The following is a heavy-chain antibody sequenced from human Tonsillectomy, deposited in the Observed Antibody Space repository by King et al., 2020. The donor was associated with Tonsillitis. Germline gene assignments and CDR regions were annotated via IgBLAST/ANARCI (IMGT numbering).Heavy chain of an antibody. J-gene: IGHJ3*02. CDR2: ISGSSGSA. Sequence: VQLVESGGDLVQPGGSLRLSCAASGFTFSTYAMSWVRQAPGKGLEWVSGISGSSGSAYYADSVKGRFTISRDNSTNTLYLQMNSLRAEDTAVYYCAKLRFTGNYGAFDIWGQGTMVTVSS. V-gene: IGHV3-23*04. CDR3: AKLRFTGNYGAFDI. CDR1: GFTFSTYA. D-gene: IGHD3-10*01.